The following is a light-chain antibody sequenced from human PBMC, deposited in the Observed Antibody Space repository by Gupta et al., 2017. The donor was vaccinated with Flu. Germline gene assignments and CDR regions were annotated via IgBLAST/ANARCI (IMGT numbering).Light chain of an antibody. CDR2: GAS. V-gene: IGKV3-20*01. CDR1: QSVSSSY. CDR3: QQTVT. J-gene: IGKJ1*01. Sequence: EIVLTQSPGTLSLSPGERATLSCRASQSVSSSYLAWYQQKSGQAPRLLIYGASSRATGIPDRFSGSGSGTDFTLTISRLEPEDFAVYYCQQTVTFGQGTKVEIK.